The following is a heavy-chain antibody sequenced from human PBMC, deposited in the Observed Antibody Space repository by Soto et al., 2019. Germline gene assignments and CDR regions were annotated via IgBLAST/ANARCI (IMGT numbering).Heavy chain of an antibody. Sequence: QVQLVESGGGVVQPGRSLRLSCAASGFTFSSYAMHWVRQAPGKGLEWVAVISYDGSNKYYADSVKGRFTISRDNSKNTLYLQMNSLRSEDTAVDYCAREPLGANITAAGTFDYWGQGTLVTVSS. V-gene: IGHV3-30-3*01. CDR3: AREPLGANITAAGTFDY. D-gene: IGHD6-13*01. CDR2: ISYDGSNK. CDR1: GFTFSSYA. J-gene: IGHJ4*02.